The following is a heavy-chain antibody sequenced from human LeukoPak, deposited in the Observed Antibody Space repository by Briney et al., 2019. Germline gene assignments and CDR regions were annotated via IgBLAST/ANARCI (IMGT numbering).Heavy chain of an antibody. CDR3: ARAATITMFDY. Sequence: SETLSLTCTVSGGSSRGYYWSWIRQPPGKGLEWIGCMYYSGGTNYNPSPQSRVTISVDTSKNQFSLNLSSVTAADTAVYYCARAATITMFDYWGQGTLVTVSS. CDR1: GGSSRGYY. D-gene: IGHD3-3*01. V-gene: IGHV4-59*01. CDR2: MYYSGGT. J-gene: IGHJ4*02.